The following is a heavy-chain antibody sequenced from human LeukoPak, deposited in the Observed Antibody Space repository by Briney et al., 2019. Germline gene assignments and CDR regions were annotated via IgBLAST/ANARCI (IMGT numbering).Heavy chain of an antibody. V-gene: IGHV4-38-2*02. CDR1: GYSISSAYY. J-gene: IGHJ4*02. CDR2: IYHSGST. D-gene: IGHD3-22*01. CDR3: ARDGDSSGRLDY. Sequence: SETLSLTCTVSGYSISSAYYWVWIRQPPGKGLEWIGTIYHSGSTNYNPSLKSRVTMSVDTSKNQFSLKLSSVTAADTAVYYCARDGDSSGRLDYWGQGTLVTVSS.